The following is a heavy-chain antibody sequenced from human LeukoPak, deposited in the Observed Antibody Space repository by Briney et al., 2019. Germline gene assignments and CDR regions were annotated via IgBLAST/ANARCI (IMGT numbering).Heavy chain of an antibody. CDR3: ARRMGGAALVYFDY. Sequence: PSETLSLTCAVYGGSFSGYYWSWIRQPPGKGLEWIGEINHSGSTNYNPSLKSRVTISVDTSKNQFSLKLSSVTAADTAVYYCARRMGGAALVYFDYWGQGTLVTVSS. V-gene: IGHV4-34*01. D-gene: IGHD3-16*01. CDR1: GGSFSGYY. J-gene: IGHJ4*02. CDR2: INHSGST.